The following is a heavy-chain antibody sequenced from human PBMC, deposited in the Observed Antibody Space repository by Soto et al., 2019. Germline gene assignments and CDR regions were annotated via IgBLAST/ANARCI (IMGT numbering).Heavy chain of an antibody. CDR3: ARPPPTITMDGVGPPLYYYYREV. V-gene: IGHV1-8*01. CDR1: GYTFTSYD. D-gene: IGHD3-10*01. J-gene: IGHJ6*03. Sequence: ASVKVSCKASGYTFTSYDINWVRQATGQGLEWMGWMNPNSGNTGYAQKFQGRVTMTRNTSISTAYMELSSLRSEDTAVYYCARPPPTITMDGVGPPLYYYYREVWGKVPT. CDR2: MNPNSGNT.